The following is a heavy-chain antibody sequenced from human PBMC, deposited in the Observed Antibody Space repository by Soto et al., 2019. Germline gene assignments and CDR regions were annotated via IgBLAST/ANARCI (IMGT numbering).Heavy chain of an antibody. Sequence: PGGPPRLSCAASGVPFSNFLVNWVRQAPGKGLEWVANIEHDSTRSSYLDSVKGRFTISRDNAKNSLYLQMNSLRAEDTAVYYCARADSGYAHGYYYYGMDVWGQGTTVTSP. V-gene: IGHV3-7*02. CDR2: IEHDSTRS. J-gene: IGHJ6*02. CDR1: GVPFSNFL. CDR3: ARADSGYAHGYYYYGMDV. D-gene: IGHD5-12*01.